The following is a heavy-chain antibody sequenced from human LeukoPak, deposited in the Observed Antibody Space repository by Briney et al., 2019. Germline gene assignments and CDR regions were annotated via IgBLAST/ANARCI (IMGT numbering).Heavy chain of an antibody. J-gene: IGHJ6*02. D-gene: IGHD3-10*01. CDR1: GYTFTSYD. CDR2: MNPNSGNT. CDR3: ARGVSDYYGSGSNYGMDV. Sequence: ASVKVSCKASGYTFTSYDINWVRQATGQGLEWMGWMNPNSGNTGYAQKFQGRVTMTRNTSISTAYMELSSLRSEDTAVYYCARGVSDYYGSGSNYGMDVWGQGTTVTVSS. V-gene: IGHV1-8*01.